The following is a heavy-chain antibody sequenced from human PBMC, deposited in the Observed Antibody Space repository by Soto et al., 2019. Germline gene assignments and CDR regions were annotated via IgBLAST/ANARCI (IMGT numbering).Heavy chain of an antibody. CDR2: ISAYNGNT. D-gene: IGHD6-6*01. J-gene: IGHJ4*02. CDR3: ARAYSSSSWDYFDY. CDR1: GYTFTSYG. Sequence: ASVKVSCKASGYTFTSYGISWVRHAPGQGLEWMGWISAYNGNTNYAQKLQGRVTMTTDTSTSTAYMELRSLRSDDTAVYYCARAYSSSSWDYFDYWGQGTLVTVSS. V-gene: IGHV1-18*01.